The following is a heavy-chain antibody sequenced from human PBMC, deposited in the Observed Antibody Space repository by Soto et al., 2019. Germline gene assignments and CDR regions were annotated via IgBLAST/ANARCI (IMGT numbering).Heavy chain of an antibody. CDR3: GREDHVDSCYKMDV. CDR2: IFYSGST. Sequence: QVQLQESGPGLVKPSQTLSLTCSVSGCTISSVGHYWSRIRQHPGKGLEWIGYIFYSGSTYYNPSLRGSVFIAVGGPKNQVSPYLNSATAADAAVYYCGREDHVDSCYKMDVWGRGTTVTVSS. J-gene: IGHJ6*03. CDR1: GCTISSVGHY. V-gene: IGHV4-31*03.